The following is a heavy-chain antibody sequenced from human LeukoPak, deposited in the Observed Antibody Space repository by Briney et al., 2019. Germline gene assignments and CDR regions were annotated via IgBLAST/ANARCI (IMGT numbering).Heavy chain of an antibody. D-gene: IGHD2-2*01. CDR3: ARGDIVVVPAAVFDI. Sequence: SETLSLTCAVYGGSFSGYYWIWIRQPPGRGLEWIGEINHSGSTNYNPSLKSRVTISVDTSKNQFSLKLSSVTAADTAVYYCARGDIVVVPAAVFDIWGQGTMVTVSS. CDR2: INHSGST. J-gene: IGHJ3*02. V-gene: IGHV4-34*01. CDR1: GGSFSGYY.